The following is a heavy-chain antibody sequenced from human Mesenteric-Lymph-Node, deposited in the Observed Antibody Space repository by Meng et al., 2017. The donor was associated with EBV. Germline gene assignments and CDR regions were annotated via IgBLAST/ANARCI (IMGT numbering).Heavy chain of an antibody. Sequence: QLQLQESGPRLVKPSETLSLPCGVSGGSLSSGHWWSWVRQPPGKGLEWIGEHGGTRNYNPSLRSRVTISLDYSKNQFSLTLRSVTAADTAVYYCATFNSGSYKYYFDHWGRGILGTVAS. D-gene: IGHD6-19*01. J-gene: IGHJ4*02. CDR3: ATFNSGSYKYYFDH. V-gene: IGHV4-4*02. CDR2: HGGTR. CDR1: GGSLSSGHW.